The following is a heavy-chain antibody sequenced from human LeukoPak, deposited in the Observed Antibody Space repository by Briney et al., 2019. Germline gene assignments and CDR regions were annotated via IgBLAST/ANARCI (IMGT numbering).Heavy chain of an antibody. V-gene: IGHV3-48*01. CDR3: AREGPGRIAADC. Sequence: GGSLRLSCAASGFTFSGYSMNWVRQAPGKGLEWVSYISSRSDAIYYADSVKGRFTISRDNAKSSLFLQMNSLRAEDTAIYYCAREGPGRIAADCWGQGTLVTVSS. D-gene: IGHD2-15*01. CDR2: ISSRSDAI. J-gene: IGHJ4*02. CDR1: GFTFSGYS.